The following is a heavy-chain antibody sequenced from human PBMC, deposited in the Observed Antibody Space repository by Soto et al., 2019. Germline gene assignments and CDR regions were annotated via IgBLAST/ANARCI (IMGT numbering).Heavy chain of an antibody. Sequence: LSLTCTVSGGSISGHSWVWIRQPAGKGLEWIGHIYPSGSTSYNPSLRSRVTMSLDTSSNQIFLNLASVTAADTAVFYCVRGRSHSVYDFWGPGTLVTVSS. CDR1: GGSISGHS. CDR3: VRGRSHSVYDF. D-gene: IGHD5-12*01. V-gene: IGHV4-4*07. J-gene: IGHJ4*02. CDR2: IYPSGST.